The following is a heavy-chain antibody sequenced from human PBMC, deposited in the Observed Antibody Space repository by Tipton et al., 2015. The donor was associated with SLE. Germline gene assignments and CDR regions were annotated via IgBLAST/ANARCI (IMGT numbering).Heavy chain of an antibody. Sequence: TLSLTCAVNGGSSSGYYWSWIRQSPGKALEWIGDIHDSGSSNYNPSLKSRVSISVDTSKNQISLKLNSVTAADTAVYYCARGRVDYIRGTYRPSSSVSWRQATQLTVSS. CDR2: IHDSGSS. J-gene: IGHJ5*02. V-gene: IGHV4-34*01. CDR1: GGSSSGYY. D-gene: IGHD3-16*02. CDR3: ARGRVDYIRGTYRPSSSVS.